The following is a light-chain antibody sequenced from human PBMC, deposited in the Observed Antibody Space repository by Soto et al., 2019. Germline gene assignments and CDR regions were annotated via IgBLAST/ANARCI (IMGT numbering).Light chain of an antibody. Sequence: DIRVKISPASVSAHERDRITITCRASQDIGGRLAWFQQKPGKAPQYLIQAASILQSGVPSRFSGSGSGTEFILTINNLQPEDFTPDRSPLLASLPRRFGLGTK. CDR1: QDIGGR. V-gene: IGKV1-12*01. CDR2: AAS. CDR3: PLLASLPRR. J-gene: IGKJ1*01.